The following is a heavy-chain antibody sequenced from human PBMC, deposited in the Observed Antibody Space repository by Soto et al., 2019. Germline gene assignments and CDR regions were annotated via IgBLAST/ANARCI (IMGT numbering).Heavy chain of an antibody. CDR1: GGSISSGGYF. Sequence: SETLSLTCTVSGGSISSGGYFWSWIRQHPGKGLEWIGYIYYSGSTYYNPSLKSRVSISVDTSKNQFSLKLTSVTAADTALYYCARGGRGYSYGDFHYWGQGTLVTVSS. CDR3: ARGGRGYSYGDFHY. CDR2: IYYSGST. V-gene: IGHV4-31*03. D-gene: IGHD5-18*01. J-gene: IGHJ4*02.